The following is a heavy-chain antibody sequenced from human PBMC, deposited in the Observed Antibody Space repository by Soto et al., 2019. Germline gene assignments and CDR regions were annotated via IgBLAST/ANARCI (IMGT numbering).Heavy chain of an antibody. CDR2: ISGSGGST. CDR1: GFTFSSYA. CDR3: AKDIVVVPAAMALDY. J-gene: IGHJ4*02. Sequence: GSLRLSCAASGFTFSSYAMSWVRQAPGKGLEWVSAISGSGGSTYYADSVKGRFTISRDNSKNTLYLQMNSLRAEDTAVYYCAKDIVVVPAAMALDYWGQGTLVTVSS. V-gene: IGHV3-23*01. D-gene: IGHD2-2*01.